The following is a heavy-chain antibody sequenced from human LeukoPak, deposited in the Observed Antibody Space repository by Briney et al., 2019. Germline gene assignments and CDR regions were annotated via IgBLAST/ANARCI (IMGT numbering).Heavy chain of an antibody. CDR2: INPSVGIT. V-gene: IGHV1-46*01. Sequence: ASVKVSCKASVYTFTSYYMHLVRQAPGQGLEWRGIINPSVGITSYAQKFKGRVTITRDTSTSAVYMELSSLRSEDRAVYYCGRGSSITIFGVVQHWFDPWGQGTLVTVSS. D-gene: IGHD3-3*01. CDR1: VYTFTSYY. J-gene: IGHJ5*02. CDR3: GRGSSITIFGVVQHWFDP.